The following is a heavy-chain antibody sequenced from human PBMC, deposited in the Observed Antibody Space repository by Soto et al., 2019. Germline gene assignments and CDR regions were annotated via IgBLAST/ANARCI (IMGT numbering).Heavy chain of an antibody. CDR3: ARDWYGLLNYYYYGMDV. CDR2: IWYDGSNK. Sequence: GGSLRLSCAASGFTFSSYGMHWVRQAPGKGLEWVAVIWYDGSNKYYADSVKGRFTISRDNSKNTLYLQMNSLRAEDTAVYYCARDWYGLLNYYYYGMDVWGQGTTVTVSS. CDR1: GFTFSSYG. D-gene: IGHD6-13*01. V-gene: IGHV3-33*01. J-gene: IGHJ6*02.